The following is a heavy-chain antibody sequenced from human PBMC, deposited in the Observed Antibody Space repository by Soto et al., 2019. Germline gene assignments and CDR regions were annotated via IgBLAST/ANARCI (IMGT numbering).Heavy chain of an antibody. D-gene: IGHD3-10*01. CDR3: ARLKVRGQFDY. Sequence: SETLSLTCTVSGGSISSSSYYWGWIRQPPGKGLEWIGSIYYSGSTYYNPSLKSRVTISVDTSKNQFSLKLSSVTAADTAVYYCARLKVRGQFDYWGQGTLVTVSS. CDR1: GGSISSSSYY. V-gene: IGHV4-39*01. J-gene: IGHJ4*02. CDR2: IYYSGST.